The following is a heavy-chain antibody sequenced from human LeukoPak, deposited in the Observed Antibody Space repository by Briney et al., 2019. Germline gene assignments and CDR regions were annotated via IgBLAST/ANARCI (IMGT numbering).Heavy chain of an antibody. CDR2: INHSGST. V-gene: IGHV4-34*01. CDR1: GGSFSGYY. J-gene: IGHJ3*01. CDR3: ARGRVTPGGFDV. Sequence: SETLSLTCAVYGGSFSGYYRSWIRQPPGKGLEWIGEINHSGSTNYNPSLKSRVTISVDTSKNQFSLKLSSVTAADTAVYYCARGRVTPGGFDVWGQGTMVTVSS. D-gene: IGHD2-21*02.